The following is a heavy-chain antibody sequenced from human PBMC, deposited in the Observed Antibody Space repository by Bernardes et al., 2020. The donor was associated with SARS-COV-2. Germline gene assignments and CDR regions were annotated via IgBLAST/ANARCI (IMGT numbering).Heavy chain of an antibody. Sequence: GGSLRLSCAASGFTVSSSYMSWVRQAPGKGLEWVSLIYSGGSTYYADSVKGRFTISIDNSKNTLYLQMNSLRAEDTAVYYCAYTIGAAASAFDIWGQGTMGTVSS. D-gene: IGHD6-13*01. CDR1: GFTVSSSY. V-gene: IGHV3-66*01. J-gene: IGHJ3*02. CDR2: IYSGGST. CDR3: AYTIGAAASAFDI.